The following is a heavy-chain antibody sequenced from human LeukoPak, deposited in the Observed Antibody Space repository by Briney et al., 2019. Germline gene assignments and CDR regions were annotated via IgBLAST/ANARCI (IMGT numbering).Heavy chain of an antibody. D-gene: IGHD6-19*01. CDR3: ASFERSSSGRIGGY. CDR2: INHSGST. CDR1: GGSFSGYY. Sequence: SETLSLTCAVYGGSFSGYYWSWIRQPPGKGLEWIGEINHSGSTNYNPSLKSRVTISVDTSKNQFSLKLSSVTAADTAVYYCASFERSSSGRIGGYWGQGTLVTVST. J-gene: IGHJ4*02. V-gene: IGHV4-34*01.